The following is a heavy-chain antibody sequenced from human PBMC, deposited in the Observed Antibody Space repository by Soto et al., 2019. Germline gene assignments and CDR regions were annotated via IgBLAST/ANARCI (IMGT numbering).Heavy chain of an antibody. CDR3: ARDGRDGYNYYGMDV. V-gene: IGHV1-69*13. J-gene: IGHJ6*02. CDR1: GGTFSSYA. Sequence: GASVKVSCKASGGTFSSYAISWVRQAPGQGLEWMGGIIPIFGTANYAQKFQGRVTITADESTSTAYMELSSLRSEDTAVYYCARDGRDGYNYYGMDVWGQGTTVTGSS. D-gene: IGHD1-26*01. CDR2: IIPIFGTA.